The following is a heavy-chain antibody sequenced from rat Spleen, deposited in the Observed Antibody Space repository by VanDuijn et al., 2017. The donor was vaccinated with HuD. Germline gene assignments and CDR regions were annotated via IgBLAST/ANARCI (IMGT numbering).Heavy chain of an antibody. J-gene: IGHJ3*01. D-gene: IGHD1-4*01. V-gene: IGHV2-13*01. CDR3: ARSVPGIPFAS. CDR2: SWGDGRT. CDR1: GFSLISYS. Sequence: QLQLKESGPGLVQPSQTLSLTCTVSGFSLISYSVSWVRQPPGMGLESMGGSWGDGRTNYNSALKSRLSIRRDTSTSQVFLKINKLQTEDTAIYFCARSVPGIPFASWGQGSLVTVSS.